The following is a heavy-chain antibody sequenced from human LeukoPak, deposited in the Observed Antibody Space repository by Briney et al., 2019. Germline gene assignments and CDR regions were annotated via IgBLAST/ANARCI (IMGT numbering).Heavy chain of an antibody. CDR3: AGNTYYDSFDY. Sequence: GGSLRLSCAASGFTFDDYAMHWVRQAPGKGLEWVSGISWNSGSIGYADSVKGRFTISRDNAKNSLYLQMNSLRAEDTAVYYCAGNTYYDSFDYWGQGTLVTVSS. V-gene: IGHV3-9*01. D-gene: IGHD3-3*01. J-gene: IGHJ4*02. CDR1: GFTFDDYA. CDR2: ISWNSGSI.